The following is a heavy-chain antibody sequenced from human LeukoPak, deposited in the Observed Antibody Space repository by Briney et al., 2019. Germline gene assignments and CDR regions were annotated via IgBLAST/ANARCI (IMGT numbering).Heavy chain of an antibody. Sequence: ASVKVSCKASGYTFFTYGVTWVRQAPGQGLEWMGWISAYNGNTIAQKFQGRVTLTTDTSTSTAYMGLRSLRSDDTAVYYCARQYGDNSGSLDHWGQGTLVTVSS. CDR3: ARQYGDNSGSLDH. CDR2: ISAYNGNT. V-gene: IGHV1-18*01. CDR1: GYTFFTYG. D-gene: IGHD4-23*01. J-gene: IGHJ4*02.